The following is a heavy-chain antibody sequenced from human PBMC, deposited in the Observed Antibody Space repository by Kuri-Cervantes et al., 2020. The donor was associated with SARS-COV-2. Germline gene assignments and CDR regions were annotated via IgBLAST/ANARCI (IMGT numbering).Heavy chain of an antibody. D-gene: IGHD6-19*01. CDR2: IWYDGSNK. CDR1: GFTFSDYY. J-gene: IGHJ6*02. V-gene: IGHV3-33*08. Sequence: LSLTCAASGFTFSDYYMSWIRQAPGKGLEWVAVIWYDGSNKYYADSVKGRFTISRDNSKNTLYLQMNSLRAEDTAVYYCARVGRQQWLVGSLGYYGMDVWGQGTAVTVSS. CDR3: ARVGRQQWLVGSLGYYGMDV.